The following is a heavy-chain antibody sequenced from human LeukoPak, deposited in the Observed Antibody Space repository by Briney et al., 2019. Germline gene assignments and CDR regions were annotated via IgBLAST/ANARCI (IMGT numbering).Heavy chain of an antibody. CDR3: ARSLVVPAHYYYYYYMDV. CDR2: IYHSGST. V-gene: IGHV4-39*01. CDR1: GGSISSSSYY. Sequence: PSETLSLTCTVSGGSISSSSYYWGWIRQPPGKGLEWFGSIYHSGSTYYNPSLNSRVTISVDTSKSQFSLKLRSVTAADTAVYYCARSLVVPAHYYYYYYMDVWGKGTTVTVSS. J-gene: IGHJ6*03. D-gene: IGHD2-2*01.